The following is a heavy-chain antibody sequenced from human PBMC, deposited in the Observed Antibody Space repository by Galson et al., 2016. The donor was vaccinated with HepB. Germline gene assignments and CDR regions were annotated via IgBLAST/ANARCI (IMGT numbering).Heavy chain of an antibody. D-gene: IGHD2-2*01. CDR1: GFSFSSYA. CDR3: AKGTSWVLDF. Sequence: SLRLSCAASGFSFSSYAMCWVRQAPGKGLEWVSAIVDSGVTTYYADSVRGRFTISRDNSKSTLYLQMNSLRAEDTAVYYCAKGTSWVLDFWGQGNLVTVSS. J-gene: IGHJ4*02. V-gene: IGHV3-23*01. CDR2: IVDSGVTT.